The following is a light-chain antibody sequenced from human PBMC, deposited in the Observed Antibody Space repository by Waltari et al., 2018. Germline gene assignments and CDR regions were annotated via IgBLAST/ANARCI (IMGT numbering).Light chain of an antibody. CDR3: QQYSNWPLT. CDR2: GAS. Sequence: EIMLTQSPATLSLSPGERATLSCRASQSVSSSLAWYQQKPGQAPRLLIYGASSRATGIPDRFSGSGSGTDFTLTISSLEPEDFAVYYCQQYSNWPLTFGGGTKVEIK. J-gene: IGKJ4*01. V-gene: IGKV3-15*01. CDR1: QSVSSS.